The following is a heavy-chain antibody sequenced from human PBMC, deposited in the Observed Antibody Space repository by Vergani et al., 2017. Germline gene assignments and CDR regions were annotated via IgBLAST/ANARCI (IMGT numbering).Heavy chain of an antibody. CDR1: GFTFSSYE. CDR2: ISSSGSTI. V-gene: IGHV3-48*03. J-gene: IGHJ4*02. CDR3: ARAHGAGSYYFDY. D-gene: IGHD1-26*01. Sequence: EVQLVESGGGLVQPGGSLRLSCAASGFTFSSYEMNWVRQAPGKGLEWVSYISSSGSTIYYADSVKGRFTISRDNSKNTLYLQMNSRGAEDTAVYYCARAHGAGSYYFDYWGQGTLVTVSS.